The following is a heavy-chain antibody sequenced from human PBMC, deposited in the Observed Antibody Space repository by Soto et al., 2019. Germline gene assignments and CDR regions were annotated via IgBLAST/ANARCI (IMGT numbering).Heavy chain of an antibody. J-gene: IGHJ4*02. CDR3: ARDGRFEYYYGSGRPDY. CDR1: GFTFSDYY. Sequence: QVQLVESGGGLVKPGGSLRLSCAAAGFTFSDYYMSWIRQAPGKGLEWVSSFSSSGSTIYYADSVKGRFTISRDNAKNSLYLQMNSLRAEDTAVYYCARDGRFEYYYGSGRPDYWGQGTLVTVSS. CDR2: FSSSGSTI. V-gene: IGHV3-11*01. D-gene: IGHD3-10*01.